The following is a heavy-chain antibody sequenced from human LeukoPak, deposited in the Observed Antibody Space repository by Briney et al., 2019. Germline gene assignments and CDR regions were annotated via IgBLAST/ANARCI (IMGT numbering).Heavy chain of an antibody. CDR3: AKDPSIYGSGSYYNE. Sequence: GGSLRLSCAASGFTFSSYAMSWVRQAPGKGLEWVSAISGSGGSTYYADSVKGRFTISRDNSKNTLYLQMNSLRAEDTAVYYCAKDPSIYGSGSYYNEWGQGTLVTVSS. V-gene: IGHV3-23*01. J-gene: IGHJ4*02. CDR2: ISGSGGST. CDR1: GFTFSSYA. D-gene: IGHD3-10*01.